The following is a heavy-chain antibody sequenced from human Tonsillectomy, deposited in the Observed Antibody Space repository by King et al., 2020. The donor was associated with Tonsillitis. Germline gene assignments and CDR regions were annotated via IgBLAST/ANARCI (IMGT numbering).Heavy chain of an antibody. CDR3: ASTHYGDYTFDY. V-gene: IGHV4-31*11. CDR1: GGSISSGGYY. Sequence: QLQESGPGLVKPSQTLSLTCAVSGGSISSGGYYWSWIRQHPGKGLEWIGYIYYSGSTYYNPSLKSRVTISVDTSKNQFSLKLSSVTAADTAVYYCASTHYGDYTFDYWGQGTLVTVSS. J-gene: IGHJ4*02. CDR2: IYYSGST. D-gene: IGHD4-17*01.